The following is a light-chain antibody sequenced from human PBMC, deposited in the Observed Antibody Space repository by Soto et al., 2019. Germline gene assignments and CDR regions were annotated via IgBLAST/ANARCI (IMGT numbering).Light chain of an antibody. CDR3: QHYSNWPPT. CDR1: LNVHSN. Sequence: EVVMTQSPATLSVSPGEKDTLSCRASLNVHSNIAWYQQKPGQAPSLLISYASTRATGIPARFSGSGSGTEFTLTISSLQSEDFRVYYCQHYSNWPPTFGPGTKVEIK. V-gene: IGKV3-15*01. J-gene: IGKJ3*01. CDR2: YAS.